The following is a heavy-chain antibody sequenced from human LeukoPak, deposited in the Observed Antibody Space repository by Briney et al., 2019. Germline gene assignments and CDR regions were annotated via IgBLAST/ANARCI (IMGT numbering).Heavy chain of an antibody. CDR2: INHSGST. V-gene: IGHV4-34*01. J-gene: IGHJ3*02. Sequence: PSETLSLTCAVYGGSFSGYYWSWIRQPPGKGLEWIGEINHSGSTNYNPSLKSRVTISVDTSKNRFSLKLSSVTAADTAIYYCARDEYTIFGVVAPGAFDIWGQGTMVTVSS. D-gene: IGHD3-3*01. CDR1: GGSFSGYY. CDR3: ARDEYTIFGVVAPGAFDI.